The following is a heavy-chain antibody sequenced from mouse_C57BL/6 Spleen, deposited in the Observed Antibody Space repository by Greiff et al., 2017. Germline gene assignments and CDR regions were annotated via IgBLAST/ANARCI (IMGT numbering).Heavy chain of an antibody. CDR2: IDPSDSET. J-gene: IGHJ2*01. V-gene: IGHV1-52*01. Sequence: QVQLQQPGAELVRPGSSVKLSCKASGYTFTSYWMHWVKQRPIQGLEWIGNIDPSDSETHYNQKFKDKATLTVDKSSSTAYMQLSSLTSEDSAVYYCARLAHYGKTLFDYWGQGTTLTVSS. D-gene: IGHD2-1*01. CDR1: GYTFTSYW. CDR3: ARLAHYGKTLFDY.